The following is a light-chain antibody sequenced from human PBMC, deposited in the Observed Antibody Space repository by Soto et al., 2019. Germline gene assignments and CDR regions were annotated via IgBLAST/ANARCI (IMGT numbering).Light chain of an antibody. CDR1: RSNIGSNY. CDR2: RNN. V-gene: IGLV1-47*01. Sequence: QSVLTQPPSASGTPGQRVTISCSGSRSNIGSNYVYWYQQLPGTAPKLLIYRNNQRPSGVPDRFSGSKSGTSASLAISGLRSEDEADYYCAAWDDSLSGLAVFGGGTKLTVL. CDR3: AAWDDSLSGLAV. J-gene: IGLJ7*01.